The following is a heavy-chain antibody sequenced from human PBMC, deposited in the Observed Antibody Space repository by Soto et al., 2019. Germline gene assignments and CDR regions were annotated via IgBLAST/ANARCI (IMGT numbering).Heavy chain of an antibody. Sequence: GASVKVSCKASGYTFTSYGISWVRQAPGQGLEWMGWISAYNGNTNYAQKFQGRVTMTRDTSISTAYMELSRLRSDDTAVYYCARGLVATITRFDYWGQGTLVTVSS. V-gene: IGHV1-18*01. CDR3: ARGLVATITRFDY. CDR2: ISAYNGNT. D-gene: IGHD5-12*01. CDR1: GYTFTSYG. J-gene: IGHJ4*02.